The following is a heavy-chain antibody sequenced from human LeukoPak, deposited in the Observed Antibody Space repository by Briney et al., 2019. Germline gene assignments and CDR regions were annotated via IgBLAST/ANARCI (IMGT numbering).Heavy chain of an antibody. J-gene: IGHJ3*02. D-gene: IGHD6-19*01. Sequence: GGSLRLSCAASGFTFDDYAMHWVRQAPGKGLVWVSRINSDGSSTTYAESVKGRFTISRDNAKNTLYLQMNSLRAEDTAVYYCARDQWPNDAFDIWGQGTMVTVSS. V-gene: IGHV3-74*01. CDR2: INSDGSST. CDR3: ARDQWPNDAFDI. CDR1: GFTFDDYA.